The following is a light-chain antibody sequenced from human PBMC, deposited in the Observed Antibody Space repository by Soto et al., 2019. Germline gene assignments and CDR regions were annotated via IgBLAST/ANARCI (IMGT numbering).Light chain of an antibody. V-gene: IGKV1-5*01. Sequence: DIQMTQSPSSLSAFVGDRVTITCRASQSVNSYLNWYQQKPGKAPKLLIYAASALQSGVPSRFSGRESGTDFTLTISTLQPDDFATYYCQQYNSYSRTFGPGTKVDIK. J-gene: IGKJ1*01. CDR2: AAS. CDR3: QQYNSYSRT. CDR1: QSVNSY.